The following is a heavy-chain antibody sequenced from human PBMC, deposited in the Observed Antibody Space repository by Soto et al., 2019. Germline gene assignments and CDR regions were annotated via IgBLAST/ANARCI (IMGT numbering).Heavy chain of an antibody. CDR2: VRSKVYGVTT. CDR1: GFSFGDYA. Sequence: GGSLRLSCKASGFSFGDYAMNWFRQSPGEGLEWVGFVRSKVYGVTTDYAASVRGRFTISRDDSKSIAYLQMNSLKTDDTAVYYCARDGVQSTNFDYIYYGLDVWGPGTTVTVSS. J-gene: IGHJ6*02. V-gene: IGHV3-49*03. D-gene: IGHD3-16*01. CDR3: ARDGVQSTNFDYIYYGLDV.